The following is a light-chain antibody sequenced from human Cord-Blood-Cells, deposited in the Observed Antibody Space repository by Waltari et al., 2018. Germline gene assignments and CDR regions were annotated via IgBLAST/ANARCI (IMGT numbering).Light chain of an antibody. V-gene: IGKV1-5*03. J-gene: IGKJ2*01. CDR1: QSISSW. Sequence: DIQMTQSPSTLSASVGDSVTITCRASQSISSWLAWYQQKPGKAPKLLIYKASSLESGVPSRFSGGGSGTEFTRTISSLQPHDFATYYCQQYNSYPYTFGQGTKLEIK. CDR3: QQYNSYPYT. CDR2: KAS.